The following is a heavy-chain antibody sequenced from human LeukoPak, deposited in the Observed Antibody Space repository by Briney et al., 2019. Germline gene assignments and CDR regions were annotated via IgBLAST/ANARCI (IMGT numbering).Heavy chain of an antibody. CDR1: GYTFTSYG. Sequence: ASVKVSCKASGYTFTSYGISWVRQAPGQGLEWVGWISAYNGNTNYAQKLQGRVTVTTDTSTSTAYMELRNLRSDDTAVYYCARDERIAAAGTPFDYWGQGTLVTVSS. CDR3: ARDERIAAAGTPFDY. V-gene: IGHV1-18*01. CDR2: ISAYNGNT. J-gene: IGHJ4*02. D-gene: IGHD6-13*01.